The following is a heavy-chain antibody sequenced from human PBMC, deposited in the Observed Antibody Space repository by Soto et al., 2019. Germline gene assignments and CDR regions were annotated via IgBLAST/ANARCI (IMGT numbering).Heavy chain of an antibody. J-gene: IGHJ5*02. Sequence: SETLSLTCAVYGGSFSGYYWSWIRQPPGKGLEWIGEINHSGSTNYNPSLKSRVTISVDTSKNQFSLKLSSVTAADTAVYYCARGPRLRVVVVAAAKYNWFDPWGQGTLVTVSS. CDR2: INHSGST. D-gene: IGHD2-15*01. CDR3: ARGPRLRVVVVAAAKYNWFDP. CDR1: GGSFSGYY. V-gene: IGHV4-34*01.